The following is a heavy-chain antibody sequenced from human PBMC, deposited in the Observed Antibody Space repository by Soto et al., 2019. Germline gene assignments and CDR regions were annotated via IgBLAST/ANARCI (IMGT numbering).Heavy chain of an antibody. CDR2: IKQDGSAN. D-gene: IGHD2-21*02. J-gene: IGHJ4*02. CDR1: GFTLRGYW. V-gene: IGHV3-7*01. Sequence: EVHLVESGGGLVQPRGSLRLSCLASGFTLRGYWMSWVRQAPGKGLEWVANIKQDGSANNYLDSVKGRFTISRDNAEKSVYLEMSSLRVEDTAIYYCARGTYCGTDCHYHFDSWGQGTLVTVSS. CDR3: ARGTYCGTDCHYHFDS.